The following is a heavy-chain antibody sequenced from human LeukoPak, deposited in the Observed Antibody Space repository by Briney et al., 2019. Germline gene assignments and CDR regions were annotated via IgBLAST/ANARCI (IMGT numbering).Heavy chain of an antibody. CDR1: GGSISSYY. Sequence: PSETLSLTCTVSGGSISSYYWSWIRQPPWKGLEWIGYIYYSGSTNYNPSLKSRVTISVDTSKNQFSLKLSSVTAADTAVYYCAGLQYYYDSSGYYTPWGQGTLVTVSS. V-gene: IGHV4-59*08. CDR3: AGLQYYYDSSGYYTP. J-gene: IGHJ5*02. D-gene: IGHD3-22*01. CDR2: IYYSGST.